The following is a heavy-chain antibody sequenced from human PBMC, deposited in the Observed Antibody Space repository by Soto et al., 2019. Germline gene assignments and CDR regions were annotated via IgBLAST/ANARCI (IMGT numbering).Heavy chain of an antibody. Sequence: QLQLQESGPGLVKPSETLSLTCTVSGGSISSSSYYWVWIRQPPGKGLEWIGSICYSGSTYYNPSIKSRVTISVDTSKNQFSLKLSSVTAADTAVYYCARWVHYYDSSGYYYREDDVDYWGQGTLVTVSS. CDR1: GGSISSSSYY. CDR3: ARWVHYYDSSGYYYREDDVDY. CDR2: ICYSGST. J-gene: IGHJ4*02. D-gene: IGHD3-22*01. V-gene: IGHV4-39*01.